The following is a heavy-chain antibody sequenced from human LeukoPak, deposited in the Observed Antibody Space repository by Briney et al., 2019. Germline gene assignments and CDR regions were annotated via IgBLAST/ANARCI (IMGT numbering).Heavy chain of an antibody. CDR3: AREVVVRGVIVDY. CDR2: ISSSSYI. J-gene: IGHJ4*02. V-gene: IGHV3-21*01. Sequence: KPGGSLRLSCAASGFTFSSYSMNWVRQAPGKGLEWVSSISSSSYIYYADSVKGRFTISRDNAKNSLYLQMNSLRAEDTAVYYCAREVVVRGVIVDYWGQGTLVTVSS. CDR1: GFTFSSYS. D-gene: IGHD3-10*01.